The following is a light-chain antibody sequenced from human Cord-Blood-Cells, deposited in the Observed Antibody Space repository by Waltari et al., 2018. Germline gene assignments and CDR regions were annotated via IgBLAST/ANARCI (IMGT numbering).Light chain of an antibody. J-gene: IGKJ4*01. CDR2: GAS. Sequence: EIVMTQSPATLSVPPGERATLSCRASQRVSSNLAWYQQKPGQAPRLLIYGASTRATGIPARFSGSGSGTEFTLTISSLQSEDFAVYYCQQYNNWPPVTFGGGTKVEIK. CDR3: QQYNNWPPVT. CDR1: QRVSSN. V-gene: IGKV3-15*01.